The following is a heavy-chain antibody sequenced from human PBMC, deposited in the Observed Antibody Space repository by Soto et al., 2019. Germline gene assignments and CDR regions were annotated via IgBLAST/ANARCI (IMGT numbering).Heavy chain of an antibody. D-gene: IGHD4-17*01. CDR1: GGSFSGYY. CDR3: ARVLNDYGDTFFDY. J-gene: IGHJ4*02. V-gene: IGHV4-34*01. CDR2: INHSGST. Sequence: PTETLSLTCAVYGGSFSGYYWSWIRQPPGKGLEWIGEINHSGSTNYNPSLKSRVTISVDTSKNQFSLKLSSVTAADTAVYYCARVLNDYGDTFFDYWGQGTLVTVSS.